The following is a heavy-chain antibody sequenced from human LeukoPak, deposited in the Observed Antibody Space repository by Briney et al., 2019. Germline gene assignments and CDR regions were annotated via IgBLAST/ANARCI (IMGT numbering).Heavy chain of an antibody. D-gene: IGHD3-16*01. CDR2: IYYSGST. J-gene: IGHJ4*02. Sequence: SETLSLTCTVSGGSISSSSYYWGWIRQPPGKGLEWIGSIYYSGSTYYNPSLKSRVTISVDTSKNQFSLKLSSVTAADTAVYYCARHVGRLPSSFDYWGQGTLVTVSS. V-gene: IGHV4-39*01. CDR3: ARHVGRLPSSFDY. CDR1: GGSISSSSYY.